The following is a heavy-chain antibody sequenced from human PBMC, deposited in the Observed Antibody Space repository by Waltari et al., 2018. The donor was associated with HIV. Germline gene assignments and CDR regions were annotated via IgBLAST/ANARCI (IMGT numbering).Heavy chain of an antibody. CDR1: GGSISHYY. J-gene: IGHJ4*02. CDR3: ARDNSNHGLAY. CDR2: FSTSGST. Sequence: QVHLQESGPGLVKPWETLSLTCSVSGGSISHYYSSWIRQPAGKGLEWIGRFSTSGSTNYNPSLKSRVSMSVDTSKNQFSLKLSSVTAADTAVYYCARDNSNHGLAYWGQGTLVTVSS. D-gene: IGHD3-22*01. V-gene: IGHV4-4*07.